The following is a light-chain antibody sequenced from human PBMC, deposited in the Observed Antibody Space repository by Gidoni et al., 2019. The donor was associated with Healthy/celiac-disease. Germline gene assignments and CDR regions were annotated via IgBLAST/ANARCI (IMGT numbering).Light chain of an antibody. Sequence: EIVLTQSPATLSLSPGERATLSCRASQSVSSYLAWYQQKPGQAPRLLIYDASNRATGIPARFSGSGSGTDFALTLSSLEPEDVAVYYCQQHSNWPPEYTFGQGTKLEIK. CDR1: QSVSSY. CDR2: DAS. V-gene: IGKV3-11*01. CDR3: QQHSNWPPEYT. J-gene: IGKJ2*01.